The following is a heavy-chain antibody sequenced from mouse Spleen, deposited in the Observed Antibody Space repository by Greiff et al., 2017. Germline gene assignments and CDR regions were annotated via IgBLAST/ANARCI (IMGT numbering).Heavy chain of an antibody. CDR3: ARGSRTGTIKAWFAY. Sequence: EVQVVESGPELVKPGASVKIPCNASGYTFTDYNMDWVKQSHGKSLEWIGDINPNNGGTIYNQKFKGKATLTVDKSSSTAYMELRSLTSEDTAVYYCARGSRTGTIKAWFAYWGQGTLVTVSA. J-gene: IGHJ3*01. CDR1: GYTFTDYN. D-gene: IGHD4-1*01. V-gene: IGHV1-18*01. CDR2: INPNNGGT.